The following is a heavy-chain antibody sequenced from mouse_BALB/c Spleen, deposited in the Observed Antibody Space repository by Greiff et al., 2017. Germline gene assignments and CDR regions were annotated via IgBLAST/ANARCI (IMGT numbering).Heavy chain of an antibody. CDR1: GYTFTDYA. D-gene: IGHD3-3*01. CDR3: ARGDSHAMDY. V-gene: IGHV1S137*01. Sequence: QVQLQQSGAELVRPGVSVKISCKGSGYTFTDYAMHWVKQSHAKSLEWIGVISTYYGDASYNQKFKGKATMTVDKSSSTAYMELARLTSEDSAIYYCARGDSHAMDYWGQGTSVTVSS. CDR2: ISTYYGDA. J-gene: IGHJ4*01.